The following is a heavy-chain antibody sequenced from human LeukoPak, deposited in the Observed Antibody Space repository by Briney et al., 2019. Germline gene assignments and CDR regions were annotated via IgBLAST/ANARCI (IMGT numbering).Heavy chain of an antibody. CDR2: IIPIFGTA. V-gene: IGHV1-69*05. Sequence: ASVKVSCKASGGTFSSYAISWVRQAPGQGLEWMGRIIPIFGTANYAQKFQGRVTITTDESTSTAYMELSSLRSEDTAVYYCAREIGYSYVGAWYFDYWGQGTLVTVSS. D-gene: IGHD5-18*01. CDR1: GGTFSSYA. J-gene: IGHJ4*02. CDR3: AREIGYSYVGAWYFDY.